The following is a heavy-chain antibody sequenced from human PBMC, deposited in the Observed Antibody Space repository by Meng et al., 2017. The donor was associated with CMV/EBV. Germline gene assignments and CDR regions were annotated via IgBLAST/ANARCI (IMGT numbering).Heavy chain of an antibody. CDR3: ARDQRVLRFLEWLTGGWFDP. D-gene: IGHD3-3*01. Sequence: SYAISWVRPAPGQGLEWMGGIIPILGLANYAQKFQGRVTITADKSTSTAYMELSSLRSEDTAVYYCARDQRVLRFLEWLTGGWFDPWGQGTLVTVSS. CDR1: SYA. J-gene: IGHJ5*02. V-gene: IGHV1-69*10. CDR2: IIPILGLA.